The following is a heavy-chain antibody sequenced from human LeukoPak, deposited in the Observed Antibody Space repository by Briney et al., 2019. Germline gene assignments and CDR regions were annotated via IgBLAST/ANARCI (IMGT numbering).Heavy chain of an antibody. CDR3: ARDCSSTSCPHWFDP. V-gene: IGHV1-18*01. D-gene: IGHD2-2*01. Sequence: GASVKVSCKASGYTFTSYGISWVRQAPGQGLEWMGWICAYNGNTNYAQKLQGRVTMTTDTSTSTAYMELRSLRSDDTAVYYCARDCSSTSCPHWFDPWGQGTLVTVSS. CDR1: GYTFTSYG. CDR2: ICAYNGNT. J-gene: IGHJ5*02.